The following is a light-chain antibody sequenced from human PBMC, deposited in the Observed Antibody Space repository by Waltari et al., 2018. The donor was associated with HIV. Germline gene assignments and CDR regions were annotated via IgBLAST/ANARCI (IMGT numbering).Light chain of an antibody. Sequence: SFELTQPSSVSVSPGQTARINCSGDILAKKYVRWLQQRPGQAPLLIIFKDNERPSGTPERLSGSSTWTTVTLTIIGFQVEDASDYYCSSAAHYIWFFGGGTMLTVL. CDR1: ILAKKY. CDR3: SSAAHYIWF. CDR2: KDN. J-gene: IGLJ2*01. V-gene: IGLV3-27*01.